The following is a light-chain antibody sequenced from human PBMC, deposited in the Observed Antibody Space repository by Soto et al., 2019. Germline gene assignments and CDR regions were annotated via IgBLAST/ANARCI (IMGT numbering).Light chain of an antibody. CDR2: VAS. CDR1: QSVSSTY. Sequence: EIVLTQSPGTLSLSPGERATLSCRPSQSVSSTYLAWYQQKPGQAPRLLIYVASSRDTGIPDRFSGGASATNFTLTISRLEPEDFAVYYCRHYINSQWTFGQGTKVEIK. V-gene: IGKV3-20*01. CDR3: RHYINSQWT. J-gene: IGKJ1*01.